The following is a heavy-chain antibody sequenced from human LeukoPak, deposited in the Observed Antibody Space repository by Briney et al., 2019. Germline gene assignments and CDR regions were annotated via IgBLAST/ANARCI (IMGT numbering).Heavy chain of an antibody. Sequence: GGSLRLSCAVSGLTFSSDYINGIRQAPGKGLEWVSHIDSTGGAILYADSVKGRFTISRDNAKRSVYLEMNSHRLEVPAVYYCASSLSIVTTSNYWGQGTLVTVSS. CDR2: IDSTGGAI. CDR1: GLTFSSDY. V-gene: IGHV3-11*01. CDR3: ASSLSIVTTSNY. D-gene: IGHD2/OR15-2a*01. J-gene: IGHJ4*02.